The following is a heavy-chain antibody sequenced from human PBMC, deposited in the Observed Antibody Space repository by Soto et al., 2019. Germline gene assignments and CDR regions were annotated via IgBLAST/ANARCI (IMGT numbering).Heavy chain of an antibody. D-gene: IGHD6-19*01. J-gene: IGHJ6*02. CDR3: ARSSPYSSGWYGGRDLYYYYGMDV. V-gene: IGHV3-74*01. CDR1: GFTFSSYW. CDR2: INSDGSST. Sequence: PGGSRRLSCAASGFTFSSYWMHWVRQAPGKGLVWVSRINSDGSSTSYADSVKGRFTISRENAKNTLYLQMNSLRAEDTAVYYCARSSPYSSGWYGGRDLYYYYGMDVWGQGTTVTVSS.